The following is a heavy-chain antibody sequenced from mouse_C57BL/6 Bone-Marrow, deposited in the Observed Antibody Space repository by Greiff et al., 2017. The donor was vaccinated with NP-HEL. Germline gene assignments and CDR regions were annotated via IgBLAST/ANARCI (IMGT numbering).Heavy chain of an antibody. V-gene: IGHV1-50*01. CDR2: IDPSDSYT. J-gene: IGHJ3*01. D-gene: IGHD1-1*01. CDR1: GYTFTSYW. CDR3: ARSGTTVEGFAY. Sequence: VQLQQPGAELVKPGASVKLSCKASGYTFTSYWMQWVKQRPGQGLEWIGEIDPSDSYTNYNQKFKGKATLTVDTSSSTAYMQLSSLTSEDSAVYYCARSGTTVEGFAYWGQGTLVTVSA.